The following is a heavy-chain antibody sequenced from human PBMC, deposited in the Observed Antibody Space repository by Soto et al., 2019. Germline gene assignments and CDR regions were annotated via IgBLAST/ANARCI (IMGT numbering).Heavy chain of an antibody. D-gene: IGHD2-2*03. Sequence: GGSLRLSCAASGFTFSSYSMNWVRQAPGKGLEWVSTVSGSADSTYYGDSVKGRFTISRDNSKNTLYLQMKSLRAEDTAIYYCAKAGIGYCSRTSCLYYFDSWGQGTLVTVS. J-gene: IGHJ4*02. CDR1: GFTFSSYS. CDR3: AKAGIGYCSRTSCLYYFDS. CDR2: VSGSADST. V-gene: IGHV3-23*01.